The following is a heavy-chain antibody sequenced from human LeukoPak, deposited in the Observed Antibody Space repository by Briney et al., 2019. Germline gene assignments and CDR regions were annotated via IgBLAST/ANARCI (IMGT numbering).Heavy chain of an antibody. J-gene: IGHJ4*02. V-gene: IGHV3-30*18. D-gene: IGHD2-2*01. CDR2: ISYDGSNK. Sequence: PGGSLRLSCAASGFTFSSYGMHWVRQAPGKGLEWVAVISYDGSNKYYADSVKGRFTISRDNSKNTLYLQMNSLRAEDTAVYYCAKDYQPAAMTSWDPFDYWGQGTLVTVSS. CDR1: GFTFSSYG. CDR3: AKDYQPAAMTSWDPFDY.